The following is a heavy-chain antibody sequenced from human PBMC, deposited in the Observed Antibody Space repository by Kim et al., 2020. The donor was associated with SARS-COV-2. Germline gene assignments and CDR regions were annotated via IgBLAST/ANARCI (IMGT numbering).Heavy chain of an antibody. D-gene: IGHD3-3*01. V-gene: IGHV3-13*01. Sequence: GGSLRLSCAASGFTFSSYDMHWVRQATGKGLEWVSAISTAGDKYYPASAMGRRSTSTGNAKKSLYLQMNSRMAGDKAVDYCARIAYYDSWCGYFPDY. CDR3: ARIAYYDSWCGYFPDY. CDR2: ISTAGDK. CDR1: GFTFSSYD. J-gene: IGHJ4*01.